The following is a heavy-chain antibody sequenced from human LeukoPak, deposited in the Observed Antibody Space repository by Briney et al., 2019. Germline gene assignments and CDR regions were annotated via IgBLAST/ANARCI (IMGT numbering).Heavy chain of an antibody. J-gene: IGHJ3*02. CDR1: GFTFSSYA. D-gene: IGHD2-2*01. CDR2: IKEDGSEI. Sequence: PGGFLRLFCAASGFTFSSYAMSWVRQAAGKGLEWVSNIKEDGSEIYSVDSVKGRLTISRDNAKSSLFLQMNSLRAEDTAVYYCAREIPGAMTAFDIWGQGTMVTVSS. CDR3: AREIPGAMTAFDI. V-gene: IGHV3-7*01.